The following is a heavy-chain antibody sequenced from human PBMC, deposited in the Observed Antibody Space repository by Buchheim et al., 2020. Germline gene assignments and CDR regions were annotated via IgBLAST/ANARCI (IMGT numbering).Heavy chain of an antibody. CDR2: ISSSSNTI. CDR3: ARGYSSSWYSLFDN. V-gene: IGHV3-48*01. Sequence: EVQLVESRGGLVQPGGSLRLSCTASGFTFSSYSMTWVRQAPGKGLEWVSYISSSSNTIYYADSVKGRFTITRDNAKNSLYLQMNSLRVEDTAVYYCARGYSSSWYSLFDNWGQGTL. CDR1: GFTFSSYS. J-gene: IGHJ4*02. D-gene: IGHD6-13*01.